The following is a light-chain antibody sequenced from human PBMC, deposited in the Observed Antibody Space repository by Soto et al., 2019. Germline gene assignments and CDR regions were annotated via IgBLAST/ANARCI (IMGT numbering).Light chain of an antibody. CDR3: QQRYSTSLT. V-gene: IGKV1-39*01. CDR2: AAS. CDR1: QSISSY. J-gene: IGKJ4*01. Sequence: DIQMTQSPSSLSASVGDRVTITCRAIQSISSYLNWYQQKPGKAPKLLIYAASSLQSGLPSRFSGSGSGKDFTLTITSLQPEDFATYYCQQRYSTSLTFGGGTKVEIK.